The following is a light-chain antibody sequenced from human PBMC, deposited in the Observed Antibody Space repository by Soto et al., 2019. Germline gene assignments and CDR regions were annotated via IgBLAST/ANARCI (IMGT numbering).Light chain of an antibody. CDR2: AAS. J-gene: IGKJ4*01. V-gene: IGKV3-20*01. Sequence: IVLTQSPCALSLSPGEGATLSCRASQSIKNNFLAWYQQRPGQAPRLLIHAASIRASGISDRFTGTASGTDFTLTISRLEPDDFGVYYCQQYGTSLTFGGGTRVE. CDR1: QSIKNNF. CDR3: QQYGTSLT.